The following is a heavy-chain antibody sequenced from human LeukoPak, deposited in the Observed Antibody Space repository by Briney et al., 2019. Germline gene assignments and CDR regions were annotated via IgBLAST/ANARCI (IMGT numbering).Heavy chain of an antibody. V-gene: IGHV1-69*05. J-gene: IGHJ4*02. CDR3: AGGIAAAGTNY. CDR2: IIPIFGTA. D-gene: IGHD6-13*01. CDR1: GGTFSSYA. Sequence: SVKVSCKASGGTFSSYAISWVRQATGQGLEWMGGIIPIFGTANYAQKFQGRVTTTTDESTSTAYMELSSLRSEDTAVYYCAGGIAAAGTNYWGQGTLVTVSS.